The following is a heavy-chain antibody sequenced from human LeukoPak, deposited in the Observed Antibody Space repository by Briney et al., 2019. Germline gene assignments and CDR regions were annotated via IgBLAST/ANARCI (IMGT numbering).Heavy chain of an antibody. CDR2: ISSSSSYI. Sequence: GGSLRLSCAASGFTFSSYSMNWVRQAPGKGLEWVSSISSSSSYIYYADSVKGRFTISRDNAKNSLYLQMNSLRAEDRAVYYCARGPTAAYDFWSGRSNWFDPWGQGNLVTVSS. J-gene: IGHJ5*02. D-gene: IGHD3-3*01. V-gene: IGHV3-21*01. CDR1: GFTFSSYS. CDR3: ARGPTAAYDFWSGRSNWFDP.